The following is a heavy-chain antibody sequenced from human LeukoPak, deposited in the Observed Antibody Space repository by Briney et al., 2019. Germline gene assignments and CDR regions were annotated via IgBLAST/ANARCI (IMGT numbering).Heavy chain of an antibody. D-gene: IGHD2-2*01. Sequence: PGGSLRLSCAASGFTFSSYGMHWVRRAPGKGLEWVAFIRYDGSNKYYADSVKGRFTISRDNSKNTLYLQMNSLRAEDTAVYYCAKGRLSPFQHWGQGTLVTVSS. CDR2: IRYDGSNK. J-gene: IGHJ1*01. CDR1: GFTFSSYG. V-gene: IGHV3-30*02. CDR3: AKGRLSPFQH.